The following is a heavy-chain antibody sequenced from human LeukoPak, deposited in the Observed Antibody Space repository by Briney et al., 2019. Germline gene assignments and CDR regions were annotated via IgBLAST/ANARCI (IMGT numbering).Heavy chain of an antibody. CDR1: GFIFDDYA. CDR2: ISWYGGSI. V-gene: IGHV3-9*01. J-gene: IGHJ4*02. CDR3: AKSPHTDYVYYFDY. D-gene: IGHD4-17*01. Sequence: PGGSLRLSCAASGFIFDDYAMHWVRQAPGKGLEWVSGISWYGGSIDYADSVKGRFTISRDNAKNSLYLQMNTLRGEDTALYYCAKSPHTDYVYYFDYWGQGTLVTVSS.